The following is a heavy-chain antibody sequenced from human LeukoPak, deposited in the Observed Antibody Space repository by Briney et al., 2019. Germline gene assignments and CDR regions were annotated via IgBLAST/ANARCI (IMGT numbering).Heavy chain of an antibody. Sequence: GGSLRLSCAASGFTVSSNYMSWVRQAPGKGLEWVSVIYSGGSTYYADSMKGRFTISRHNSKNTLYLQMNSLRAEDTAVYYCARASSGWFDPWGQGTLVTVSS. CDR2: IYSGGST. V-gene: IGHV3-53*04. CDR3: ARASSGWFDP. J-gene: IGHJ5*02. D-gene: IGHD6-19*01. CDR1: GFTVSSNY.